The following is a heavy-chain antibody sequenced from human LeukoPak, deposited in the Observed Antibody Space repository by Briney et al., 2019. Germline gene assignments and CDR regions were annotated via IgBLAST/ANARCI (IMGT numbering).Heavy chain of an antibody. Sequence: GGSLRLSCAAPGFTFSSYGMSWVRKAPGKGLEWVSAISVGGGSTYYADSVKGRFPISRDNSKNPPYLQRNSLRAENTAVYYFEKRSGDYWGQGTLVTVSS. D-gene: IGHD1-26*01. J-gene: IGHJ4*02. CDR3: EKRSGDY. CDR1: GFTFSSYG. V-gene: IGHV3-23*01. CDR2: ISVGGGST.